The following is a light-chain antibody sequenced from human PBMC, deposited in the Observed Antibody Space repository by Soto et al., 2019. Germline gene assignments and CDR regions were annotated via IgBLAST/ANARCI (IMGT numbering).Light chain of an antibody. CDR2: AVS. J-gene: IGLJ2*01. CDR3: SSYSSSSTLVV. V-gene: IGLV2-14*01. CDR1: SSDVGGFLY. Sequence: QSALTQPASVSGSPGQSITISCTGTSSDVGGFLYVSWFQQHPGKAPKLMIYAVSNRPSGISNRFSGSKSGNTASLTISGLKAEEGADYYCSSYSSSSTLVVFGGGTKLTVL.